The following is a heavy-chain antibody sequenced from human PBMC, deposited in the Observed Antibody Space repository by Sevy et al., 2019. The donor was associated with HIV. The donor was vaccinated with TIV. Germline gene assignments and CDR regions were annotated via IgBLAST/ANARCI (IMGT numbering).Heavy chain of an antibody. CDR3: ARAIRSRGVISSGYFDL. CDR1: GFTFSSYW. Sequence: GGSLRLSCAASGFTFSSYWMHWVRQAPGKGLVWVSRINSDGSSTNYADSVKGRFTISRDNAKNTLYLQMNSLRAEDTAVYYCARAIRSRGVISSGYFDLWGRCTLVTVSS. CDR2: INSDGSST. V-gene: IGHV3-74*01. J-gene: IGHJ2*01. D-gene: IGHD3-10*01.